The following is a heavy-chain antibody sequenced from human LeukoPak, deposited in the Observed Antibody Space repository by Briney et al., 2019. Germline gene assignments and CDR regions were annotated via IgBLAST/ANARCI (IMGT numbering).Heavy chain of an antibody. Sequence: SGGSLRLSCAASGFTFRSYEMNWVRQAPGKGLEWVSYISSSGSTIYYADSVKGRFTISRDNAKNSLYLQMNSLRAEDTAVYYCARASGGYSYEDAFDIWGQGTMVTISS. J-gene: IGHJ3*02. CDR1: GFTFRSYE. D-gene: IGHD5-18*01. CDR2: ISSSGSTI. V-gene: IGHV3-48*03. CDR3: ARASGGYSYEDAFDI.